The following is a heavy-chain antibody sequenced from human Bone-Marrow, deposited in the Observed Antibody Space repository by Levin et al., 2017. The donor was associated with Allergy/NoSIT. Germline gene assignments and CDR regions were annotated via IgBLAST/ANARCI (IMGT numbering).Heavy chain of an antibody. CDR2: IIPIFGTA. Sequence: ASVKVSCKASGGTFSSYAISWVRQAPGQGLEWMGGIIPIFGTANYAQKFQGRVTITADESTSTAYMELSSLRSEDTAVYYCARGTRIIRLAYCGGDCYPDRGFDYWGQGTLVTVSS. CDR3: ARGTRIIRLAYCGGDCYPDRGFDY. CDR1: GGTFSSYA. V-gene: IGHV1-69*13. J-gene: IGHJ4*02. D-gene: IGHD2-21*02.